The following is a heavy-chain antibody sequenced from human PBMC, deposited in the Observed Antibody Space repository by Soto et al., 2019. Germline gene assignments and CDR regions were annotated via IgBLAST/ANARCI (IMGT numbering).Heavy chain of an antibody. CDR1: GFTFSSYG. Sequence: GGSLSLSCAASGFTFSSYGMHWVRRAPGKGLEWVAVISYDGSNKYYADSVKGRFTMTRDTSTSTVYMELSSLRSEDTAVYYCARIHYGGNSVGLNYWGQGALVTVSS. V-gene: IGHV3-30*03. J-gene: IGHJ4*02. D-gene: IGHD4-17*01. CDR2: ISYDGSNK. CDR3: ARIHYGGNSVGLNY.